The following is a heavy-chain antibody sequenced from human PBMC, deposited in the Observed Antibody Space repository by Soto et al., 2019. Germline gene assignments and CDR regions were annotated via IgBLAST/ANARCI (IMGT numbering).Heavy chain of an antibody. CDR1: GYNFAGYW. Sequence: GESLKISCKTSGYNFAGYWIGWVRQMPGRGLEWLGIIFPGDSDTKYSPSFQGQVIISADKSIRTAYLQWSSLKASDTAIYYCARQSGMDVWGQGTTVTVSS. D-gene: IGHD5-12*01. CDR2: IFPGDSDT. V-gene: IGHV5-51*01. CDR3: ARQSGMDV. J-gene: IGHJ6*02.